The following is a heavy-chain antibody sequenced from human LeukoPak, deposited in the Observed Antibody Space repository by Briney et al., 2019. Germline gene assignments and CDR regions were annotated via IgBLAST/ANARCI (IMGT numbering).Heavy chain of an antibody. CDR2: ISYDGSNK. V-gene: IGHV3-30*18. D-gene: IGHD3-10*01. CDR3: AKLWAGYYFDY. J-gene: IGHJ4*02. CDR1: GFTFSSYA. Sequence: PRLSCAASGFTFSSYAMHWVRQAPGKGLEWVAVISYDGSNKYYADSVKGRFTISRDNSKNTLYLQMNSLRAEDTAVYYCAKLWAGYYFDYWGQGTLVTVSS.